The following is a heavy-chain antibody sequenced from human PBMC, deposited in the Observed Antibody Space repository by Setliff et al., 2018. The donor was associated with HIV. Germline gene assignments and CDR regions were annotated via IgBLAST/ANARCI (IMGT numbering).Heavy chain of an antibody. D-gene: IGHD6-19*01. CDR3: ARRSSTTGWYYLDQ. Sequence: SLKISCKGSGYNFTNYWIAWVRQMPGKGLEWMGIIYPADSDIKFSPSFQGQVTISVDRSINTAYLQWSSLKASDSAMFYCARRSSTTGWYYLDQWGQGTLVTVSS. J-gene: IGHJ4*02. CDR1: GYNFTNYW. V-gene: IGHV5-51*01. CDR2: IYPADSDI.